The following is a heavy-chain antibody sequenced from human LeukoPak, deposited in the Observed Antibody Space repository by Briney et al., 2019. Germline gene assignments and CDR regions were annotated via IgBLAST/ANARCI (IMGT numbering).Heavy chain of an antibody. CDR3: ITVYNAVTN. D-gene: IGHD4-17*01. V-gene: IGHV3-15*01. J-gene: IGHJ4*02. CDR1: GFTFTNAW. CDR2: IKSRPDGGTT. Sequence: GGSLRLSCAASGFTFTNAWMDWVRQAPGKGLEWVGRIKSRPDGGTTDYAAPVQGRFTISRDDSKNTLYLHMSSLKTEDTAMNYCITVYNAVTNWGQGTLVTVSS.